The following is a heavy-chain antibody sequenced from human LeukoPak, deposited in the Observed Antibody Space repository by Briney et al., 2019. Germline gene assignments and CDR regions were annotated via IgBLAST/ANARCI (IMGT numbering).Heavy chain of an antibody. J-gene: IGHJ6*02. CDR3: AKVVVAAAGPRYYYGMDV. CDR2: ISGSGGST. D-gene: IGHD6-13*01. Sequence: GRSLRLSCAASGFTFSSYAMHWVRQAPGKGLEWVSGISGSGGSTYYADSVKGRFTISRDNSKNTLYLQMNSLRAEDTAVYYCAKVVVAAAGPRYYYGMDVWGQGTTVTVSS. CDR1: GFTFSSYA. V-gene: IGHV3-23*01.